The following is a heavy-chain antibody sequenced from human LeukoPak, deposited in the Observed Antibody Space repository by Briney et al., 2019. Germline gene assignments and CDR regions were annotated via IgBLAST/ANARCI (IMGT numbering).Heavy chain of an antibody. CDR2: IYPGDSDT. Sequence: GASLKISCKGSGYTFTSYWIGWVRQMPGKGLEWMGIIYPGDSDTRYNPSFQGQVTISADKSTSTAYLQWSSLKASDTAMYYCARRYTSGETFEYWGQGTLVTVSS. D-gene: IGHD6-19*01. CDR1: GYTFTSYW. CDR3: ARRYTSGETFEY. V-gene: IGHV5-51*01. J-gene: IGHJ4*02.